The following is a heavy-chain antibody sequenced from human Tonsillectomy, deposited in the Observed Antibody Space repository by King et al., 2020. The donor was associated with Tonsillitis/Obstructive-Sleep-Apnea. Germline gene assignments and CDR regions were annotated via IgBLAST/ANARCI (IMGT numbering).Heavy chain of an antibody. CDR2: IYPGDSDT. CDR3: AKHKGEYGGNSAYYYAMDI. D-gene: IGHD4-23*01. V-gene: IGHV5-51*01. Sequence: QLVQSGADVKKPGESLKISCEGSGYTFSNYWIGWVRQMPGKGLDWMGIIYPGDSDTRYSPSFQGQVTLSADKSSSTAYLQGSTLKASDTAMYYCAKHKGEYGGNSAYYYAMDIWGQGTTVTVSS. CDR1: GYTFSNYW. J-gene: IGHJ6*02.